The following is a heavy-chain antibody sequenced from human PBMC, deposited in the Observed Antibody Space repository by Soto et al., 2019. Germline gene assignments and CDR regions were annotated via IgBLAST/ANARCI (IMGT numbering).Heavy chain of an antibody. J-gene: IGHJ4*02. CDR1: EFSFSSYS. D-gene: IGHD3-9*01. CDR2: ISFDGNII. CDR3: ARTFDTITYYFDY. Sequence: LRLSCADSEFSFSSYSMHWIRQAPGKGLEWVAVISFDGNIIHYADSVKGRFIISRDNSKNTLYLQMHSLSGEDTAVYYCARTFDTITYYFDYWGQGTLVTVSS. V-gene: IGHV3-30-3*01.